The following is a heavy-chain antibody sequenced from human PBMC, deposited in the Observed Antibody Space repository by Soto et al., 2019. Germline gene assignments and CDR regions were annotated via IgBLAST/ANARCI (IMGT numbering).Heavy chain of an antibody. CDR1: GGTFGRFS. CDR2: TIPIFSVT. D-gene: IGHD2-15*01. Sequence: QVQLVQSGAEVKKPGSSVKVSCKASGGTFGRFSISWVRQAPGQGLEWMGGTIPIFSVTNYAQKYQGRLIITADAYTKTAYMELTSLRSDDTAIYYCASNSQSCSGGSGYAYWGQGTLLTVSS. V-gene: IGHV1-69*01. J-gene: IGHJ4*02. CDR3: ASNSQSCSGGSGYAY.